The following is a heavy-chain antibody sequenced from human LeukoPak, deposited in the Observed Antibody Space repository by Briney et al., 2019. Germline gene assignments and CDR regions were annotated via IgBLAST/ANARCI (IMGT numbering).Heavy chain of an antibody. Sequence: ASVKVSCKASGYTFTGYYMHWVRQAPGQGLEWMGWINPNSGGTNYAQKFQGRVTMTRDTSISTAYMELSRLRSDDTAVYYCARGSGSYYIHEIDYWGQGTLVTVSS. CDR2: INPNSGGT. J-gene: IGHJ4*02. CDR3: ARGSGSYYIHEIDY. CDR1: GYTFTGYY. V-gene: IGHV1-2*02. D-gene: IGHD1-26*01.